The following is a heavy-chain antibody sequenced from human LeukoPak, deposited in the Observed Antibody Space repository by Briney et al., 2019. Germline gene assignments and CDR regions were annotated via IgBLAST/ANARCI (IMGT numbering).Heavy chain of an antibody. CDR2: IIPIFGTA. CDR3: ARSSAYGSGSYYGPKFDY. Sequence: EASVKVSCKAPGGTFSSYAISWVRQAPGQGLEWMGGIIPIFGTANYAQKFQGRVTITADESTSTAYMELSSLRSEDTAVYYCARSSAYGSGSYYGPKFDYWGQGTLVTVSS. CDR1: GGTFSSYA. V-gene: IGHV1-69*13. D-gene: IGHD3-10*01. J-gene: IGHJ4*02.